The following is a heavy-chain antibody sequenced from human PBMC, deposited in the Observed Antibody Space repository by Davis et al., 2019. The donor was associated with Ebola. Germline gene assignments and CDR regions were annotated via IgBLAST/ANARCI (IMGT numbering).Heavy chain of an antibody. Sequence: PGGSLRLSCAASGFTFSSYWMHWVRQAPGKGLVWVSRINSDGSSTSYADSVKGRFTISRDNAKNTLYLQMNSLRAEDTAVYYCARDPIFGVRGGYYYYGMDVWGQGTTVTVSS. D-gene: IGHD3-3*01. CDR1: GFTFSSYW. V-gene: IGHV3-74*01. CDR3: ARDPIFGVRGGYYYYGMDV. J-gene: IGHJ6*02. CDR2: INSDGSST.